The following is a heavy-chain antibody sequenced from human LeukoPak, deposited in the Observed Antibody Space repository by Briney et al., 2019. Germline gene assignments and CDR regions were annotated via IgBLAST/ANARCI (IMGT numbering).Heavy chain of an antibody. J-gene: IGHJ4*02. D-gene: IGHD1-26*01. Sequence: PETLSLTCIVSGDSIGIDYWSWIRPTPGKGLEWIGRIYSSGITNYNPSLKSRVTMSVDTSKNQFSLKLNSVTAADTAFYYCARVRSGSYYFDYWGQGTLVTVSS. CDR3: ARVRSGSYYFDY. CDR1: GDSIGIDY. CDR2: IYSSGIT. V-gene: IGHV4-4*07.